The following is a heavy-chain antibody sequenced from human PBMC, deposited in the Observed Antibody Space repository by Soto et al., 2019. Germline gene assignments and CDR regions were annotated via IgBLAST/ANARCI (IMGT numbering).Heavy chain of an antibody. D-gene: IGHD3-3*01. CDR2: ISAYNGDT. J-gene: IGHJ6*03. Sequence: ASVKVSFKASGYTFTSYGISWVRQAPGQGLEWMGWISAYNGDTNYAPKLQGRVTMTTDTSTSTAYMELRSLRSDDTAVYYCAKARFSYYMDVWGKGTTVTVSS. CDR3: AKARFSYYMDV. CDR1: GYTFTSYG. V-gene: IGHV1-18*01.